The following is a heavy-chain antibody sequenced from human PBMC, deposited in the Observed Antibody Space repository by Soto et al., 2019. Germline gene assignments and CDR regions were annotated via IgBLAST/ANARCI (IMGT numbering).Heavy chain of an antibody. CDR1: GFTFSSNW. Sequence: GGSLRLSCAASGFTFSSNWMHWVRQIPGKGLVWVSAISGSGGSTYYADSVKGRFTISRDNSKNTLYLQMNSLRAEDTAVYYCARAVYSNSHYYYYGMDVWGQGTTVTVSS. CDR2: ISGSGGST. J-gene: IGHJ6*02. CDR3: ARAVYSNSHYYYYGMDV. D-gene: IGHD4-4*01. V-gene: IGHV3-23*01.